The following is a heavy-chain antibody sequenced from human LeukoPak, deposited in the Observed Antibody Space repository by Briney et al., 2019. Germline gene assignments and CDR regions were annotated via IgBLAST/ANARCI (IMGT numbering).Heavy chain of an antibody. CDR2: IWYDGSNK. V-gene: IGHV3-33*01. J-gene: IGHJ4*02. Sequence: PGRSLRPSCAASGFTFSSYGMHWVRQAPGKGLEWVAVIWYDGSNKYYADSVKGRFTISRDNSKNTLYLQMNSLRAEDTAVYYCARTYYYGSGSPDYWGQGTLVTVSS. CDR3: ARTYYYGSGSPDY. D-gene: IGHD3-10*01. CDR1: GFTFSSYG.